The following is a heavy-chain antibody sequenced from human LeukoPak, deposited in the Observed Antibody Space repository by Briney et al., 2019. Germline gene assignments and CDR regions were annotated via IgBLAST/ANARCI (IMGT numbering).Heavy chain of an antibody. Sequence: GGSLRLSCAASGFTFSSYAMHWVRQAPGKGLEWVAVISYDGSNKYYADSVRGRFTISRDNSKNTLYLQMNSLRAEDTAVYYCARGNAGYSWGQGTLVTVSS. V-gene: IGHV3-30*04. D-gene: IGHD2-21*01. CDR2: ISYDGSNK. CDR3: ARGNAGYS. J-gene: IGHJ5*02. CDR1: GFTFSSYA.